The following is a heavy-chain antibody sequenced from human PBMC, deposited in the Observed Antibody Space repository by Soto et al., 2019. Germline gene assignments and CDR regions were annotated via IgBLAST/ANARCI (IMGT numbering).Heavy chain of an antibody. J-gene: IGHJ4*02. CDR1: GFTLSSYA. CDR2: SSGSGGRT. V-gene: IGHV3-23*01. CDR3: AKDKYNYYDRSGYYFLY. D-gene: IGHD3-22*01. Sequence: EVQLLESGGGLVQPGGYLRLSCAASGFTLSSYAMSWVRQAPGKGLEWVSASSGSGGRTYYADSVKGRFTISRDNAQNTLYRQMNSMRAEDTAVYYCAKDKYNYYDRSGYYFLYWGQGTRVTVSS.